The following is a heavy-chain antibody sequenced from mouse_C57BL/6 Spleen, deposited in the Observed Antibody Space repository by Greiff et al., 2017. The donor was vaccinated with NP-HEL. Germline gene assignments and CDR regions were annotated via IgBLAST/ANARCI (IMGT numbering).Heavy chain of an antibody. V-gene: IGHV1-22*01. Sequence: EVQLQQSGPELVKPGASVKMSCKASGYTFTDYNMHWVKQSHGKSLEWIGYINPNNGGTSYNQKFKGKATLTVNKSSSTAYMELRSLTSEDSAVYYCAREGNYGNIREFAYWGQGTLVTVSA. CDR2: INPNNGGT. CDR1: GYTFTDYN. D-gene: IGHD2-1*01. J-gene: IGHJ3*01. CDR3: AREGNYGNIREFAY.